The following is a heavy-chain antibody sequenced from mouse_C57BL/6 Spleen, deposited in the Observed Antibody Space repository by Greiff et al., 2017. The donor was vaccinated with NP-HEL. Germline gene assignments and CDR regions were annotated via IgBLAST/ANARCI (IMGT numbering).Heavy chain of an antibody. V-gene: IGHV1-64*01. D-gene: IGHD1-1*01. J-gene: IGHJ1*03. CDR2: IHPNSGST. CDR3: ARSDYYGSSHWYFDV. Sequence: QVQLQQPGAELVKPGASVKLSCKASGYTFTSYWMHWVKQRPGQGLEWIGMIHPNSGSTNYNEKFKSKATLTVDKSSSTAYMQLSSLTSEDSAVYYSARSDYYGSSHWYFDVWGTGTTVTVSS. CDR1: GYTFTSYW.